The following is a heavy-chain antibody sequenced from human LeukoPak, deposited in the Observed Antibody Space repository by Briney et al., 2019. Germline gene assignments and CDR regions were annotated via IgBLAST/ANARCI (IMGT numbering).Heavy chain of an antibody. CDR3: AKALWFGEFVAGTVYYHYGMDV. V-gene: IGHV3-30*18. CDR1: RLTFNSYG. J-gene: IGHJ6*02. Sequence: GRSLRLSCAASRLTFNSYGMHWVRQAPGKGLEWVAVISYDGGKKYYADSVKGRFTVSRDNSKNTLYLQLSSLRVEDTAVYYCAKALWFGEFVAGTVYYHYGMDVWGQGTTVTVSS. D-gene: IGHD3-10*01. CDR2: ISYDGGKK.